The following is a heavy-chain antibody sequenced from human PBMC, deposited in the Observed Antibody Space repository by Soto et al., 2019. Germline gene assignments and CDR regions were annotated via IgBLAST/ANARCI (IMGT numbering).Heavy chain of an antibody. D-gene: IGHD3-10*01. Sequence: GGSLRLSCAASGFTFSSYAMSWVRQAPGKGLEWVSAISGSGGSTYYADSVKGRSTISRDNSKNTLYLQMNSLRAEDTAVYYCAKGFGELLEIYYYYYGMDVWGQGTTVTVSS. J-gene: IGHJ6*02. CDR2: ISGSGGST. CDR3: AKGFGELLEIYYYYYGMDV. CDR1: GFTFSSYA. V-gene: IGHV3-23*01.